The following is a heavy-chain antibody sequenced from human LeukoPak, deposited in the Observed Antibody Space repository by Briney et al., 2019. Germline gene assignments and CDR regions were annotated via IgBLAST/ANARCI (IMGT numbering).Heavy chain of an antibody. Sequence: GGSLRLSCAASGFTFGIYEMNWVRQAPGKGLEWVSYVSSSGTTMYYADSVKGRFTISRANAKNSLYLQMNSLRAEDTALYYCARVAGEDGDYFFDYWGQGTLVTVSS. D-gene: IGHD4-17*01. CDR2: VSSSGTTM. J-gene: IGHJ4*02. CDR3: ARVAGEDGDYFFDY. V-gene: IGHV3-48*03. CDR1: GFTFGIYE.